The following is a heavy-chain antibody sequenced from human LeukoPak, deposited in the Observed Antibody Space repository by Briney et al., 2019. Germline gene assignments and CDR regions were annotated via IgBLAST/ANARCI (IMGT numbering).Heavy chain of an antibody. CDR2: IYYSGST. V-gene: IGHV4-39*07. D-gene: IGHD3-22*01. J-gene: IGHJ4*02. CDR3: ARGPITPYYYDSSGYYWGGPFDY. CDR1: GGSISSSRYY. Sequence: SETLSLTCTVSGGSISSSRYYWGWIRQPPGKGLEWIGSIYYSGSTYYNPSLKSRVTISVDRSKNQFSLKLSSVTAADTAVYYCARGPITPYYYDSSGYYWGGPFDYWGQGTLVTVSS.